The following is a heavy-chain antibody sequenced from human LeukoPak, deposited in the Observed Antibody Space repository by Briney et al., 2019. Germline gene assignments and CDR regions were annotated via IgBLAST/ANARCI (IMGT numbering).Heavy chain of an antibody. D-gene: IGHD5-24*01. V-gene: IGHV3-23*01. Sequence: GGSLTLSCAASGFTFSNYAINWVRQPPGKGLEWVSVISGSGGGGNTYYADSVKGRFTISRDNSKNTLYLHTNSLRAEDTAIYYCARVRNGTGYQQIPIDYWGQGTLVTVSS. CDR1: GFTFSNYA. J-gene: IGHJ4*02. CDR2: ISGSGGGGNT. CDR3: ARVRNGTGYQQIPIDY.